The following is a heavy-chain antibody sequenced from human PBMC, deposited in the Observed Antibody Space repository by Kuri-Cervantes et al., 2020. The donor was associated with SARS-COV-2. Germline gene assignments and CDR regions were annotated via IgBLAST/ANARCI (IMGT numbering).Heavy chain of an antibody. Sequence: GGSLRLSCAAAGFTFSSYEMHWVRQAPGKGLEWVSYISSSGSSIYYADSVKGRFTISRDNAKNSLYLQMNTLRAEDTAVYYCARNRVDASLASSWAQVRTSNAMDVWGQGTTVTVSS. V-gene: IGHV3-48*03. CDR3: ARNRVDASLASSWAQVRTSNAMDV. CDR1: GFTFSSYE. J-gene: IGHJ6*02. CDR2: ISSSGSSI. D-gene: IGHD5-12*01.